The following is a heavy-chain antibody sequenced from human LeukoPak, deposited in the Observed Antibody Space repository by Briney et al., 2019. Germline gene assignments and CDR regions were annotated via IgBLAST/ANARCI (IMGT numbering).Heavy chain of an antibody. CDR1: GFSLSISRVG. Sequence: SGPTLVNTTQTLTLRCTFSGFSLSISRVGVGWIRQPPGKALEWLAFIYWNDDKRYSPSLKSRLSITKDTSKNQVVLTMTNMDPVDTATYYCAHSPDLLSWFDPWGQGTLVTVSS. D-gene: IGHD1-14*01. CDR2: IYWNDDK. V-gene: IGHV2-5*01. J-gene: IGHJ5*02. CDR3: AHSPDLLSWFDP.